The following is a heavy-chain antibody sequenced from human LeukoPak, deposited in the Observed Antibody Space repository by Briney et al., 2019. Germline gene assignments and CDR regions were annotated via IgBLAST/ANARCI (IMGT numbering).Heavy chain of an antibody. CDR2: IFSGGNT. D-gene: IGHD5-18*01. CDR3: ARGDWGYTYGYTI. Sequence: GGSLRLTCAASGFTVSSNYMNWVRQAPGKGLEWVSVIFSGGNTYYADSVKGRFTTSRDNSKNTVYLQMNSLRADDTAVYYCARGDWGYTYGYTIWGQGTLVTVSS. J-gene: IGHJ4*02. V-gene: IGHV3-53*01. CDR1: GFTVSSNY.